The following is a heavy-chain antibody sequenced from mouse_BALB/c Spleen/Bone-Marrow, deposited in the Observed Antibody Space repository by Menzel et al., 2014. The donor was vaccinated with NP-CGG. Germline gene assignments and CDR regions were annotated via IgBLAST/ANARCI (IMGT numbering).Heavy chain of an antibody. CDR2: IWGDGST. CDR3: ARDSFLITRALDY. V-gene: IGHV2-6-7*01. CDR1: GFSLTGYG. Sequence: LVESGPGLVAPSQSLSITCTVSGFSLTGYGVSWVRQPPGKGLEWLGMIWGDGSTDYNSALKSRLSINKENSKSQVFIKMNSLQTDDTARYYCARDSFLITRALDYWGQGTSVTVSS. D-gene: IGHD2-4*01. J-gene: IGHJ4*01.